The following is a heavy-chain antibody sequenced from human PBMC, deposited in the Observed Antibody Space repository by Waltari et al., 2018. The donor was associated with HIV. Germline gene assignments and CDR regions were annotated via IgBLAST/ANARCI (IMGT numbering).Heavy chain of an antibody. CDR1: GFSFSSSA. CDR3: AKASSASCYASLHY. J-gene: IGHJ4*02. CDR2: ISGSGDST. D-gene: IGHD2-2*01. Sequence: EVQLLDSGGGLVQPGGSLRLSCAASGFSFSSSAMSWVRQAPGKGLEWVSVISGSGDSTFYADFVKGRFTISRDDSKHTLYLQMNRLSAEDTAVYYCAKASSASCYASLHYWGQGTLVTVSS. V-gene: IGHV3-23*01.